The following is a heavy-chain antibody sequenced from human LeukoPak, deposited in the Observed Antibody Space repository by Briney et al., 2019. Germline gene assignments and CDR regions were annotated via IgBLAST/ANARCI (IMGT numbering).Heavy chain of an antibody. D-gene: IGHD3-22*01. V-gene: IGHV1-2*02. J-gene: IGHJ5*02. CDR3: ARAPGHYYDSSGYLVGSFDP. CDR2: INPNSGGT. CDR1: GYTFTSYD. Sequence: ASVKVSCKASGYTFTSYDINWVRQATGQGLEWMGWINPNSGGTNYAQKFQGRVTMTRDTSISTAYMELSRLRSDDTAVYYCARAPGHYYDSSGYLVGSFDPWGQGTLVTVSS.